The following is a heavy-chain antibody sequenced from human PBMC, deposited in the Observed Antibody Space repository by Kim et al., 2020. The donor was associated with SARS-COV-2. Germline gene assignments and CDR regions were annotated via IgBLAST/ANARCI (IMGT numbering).Heavy chain of an antibody. V-gene: IGHV4-4*07. CDR2: IYTSGST. D-gene: IGHD5-18*01. CDR3: AREDSLAPYYYYGMDV. J-gene: IGHJ6*02. Sequence: SETLSLTCTVSGGSISSYYWSWIRQPAGKGLEWIGRIYTSGSTNYNPSLKSRVTMSVDTSKNQFSLKLSSVTAADTAVYYCAREDSLAPYYYYGMDVWGQGTTVTVSS. CDR1: GGSISSYY.